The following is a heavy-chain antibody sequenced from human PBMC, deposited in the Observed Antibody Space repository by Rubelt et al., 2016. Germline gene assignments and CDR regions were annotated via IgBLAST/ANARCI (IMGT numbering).Heavy chain of an antibody. J-gene: IGHJ3*02. CDR3: ARDQLALYAFDI. D-gene: IGHD1-1*01. CDR2: ISAYDGNT. Sequence: QVQLVQSGAEVKKPGASVKVSCKASGYTFTSYGISWVRQAPGRGFEGMGWISAYDGNTNYAQKVPGEVTMTTDTSTSTAYVELRSLRSDDTAVYFCARDQLALYAFDIWGQGTMVTVSS. V-gene: IGHV1-18*01. CDR1: GYTFTSYG.